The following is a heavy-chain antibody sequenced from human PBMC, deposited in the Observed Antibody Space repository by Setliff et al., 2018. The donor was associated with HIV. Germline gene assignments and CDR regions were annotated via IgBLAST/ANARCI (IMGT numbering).Heavy chain of an antibody. V-gene: IGHV3-23*01. CDR3: AKELAASGLGYFDS. J-gene: IGHJ4*02. CDR1: GFTFSDYY. CDR2: ILSTGERT. D-gene: IGHD3-22*01. Sequence: PGGSLRLSCAASGFTFSDYYMSWSRQVPGKGLEWVSAILSTGERTFYADSVKGRFTISRDNSKNTVYLQMNSLRAEDTAEYYCAKELAASGLGYFDSWGRGILVTVSS.